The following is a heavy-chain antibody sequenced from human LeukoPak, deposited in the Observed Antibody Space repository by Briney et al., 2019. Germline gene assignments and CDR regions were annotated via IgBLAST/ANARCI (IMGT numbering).Heavy chain of an antibody. D-gene: IGHD2-21*02. CDR3: AREAPCGYDCSYYFDY. Sequence: GGSLRLSCAASGFTFNSYWMHWVRQTPGKGLVWVSRISGDGSTTIYADSVRGRFTISRDNAKNTLYLQMNTLRAEDTAVYYCAREAPCGYDCSYYFDYWGREPWSPSPQ. CDR1: GFTFNSYW. J-gene: IGHJ4*02. CDR2: ISGDGSTT. V-gene: IGHV3-74*01.